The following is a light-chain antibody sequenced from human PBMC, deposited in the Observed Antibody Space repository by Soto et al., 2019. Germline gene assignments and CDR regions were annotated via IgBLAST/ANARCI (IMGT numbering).Light chain of an antibody. CDR2: GAS. CDR3: QQYGSSPRT. V-gene: IGKV3-20*01. Sequence: EIVLTQSPGTLSLSPGERATLSCRASQSVSSSYLAWYQQKPGQAPRLLIYGASSRATGIPDRFSGSGSGTDFTLTISRLEPEDVEVYYCQQYGSSPRTFGPGTKVDIK. J-gene: IGKJ3*01. CDR1: QSVSSSY.